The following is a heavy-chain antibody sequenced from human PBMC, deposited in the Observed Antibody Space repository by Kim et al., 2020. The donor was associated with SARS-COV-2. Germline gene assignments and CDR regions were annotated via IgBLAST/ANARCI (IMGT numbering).Heavy chain of an antibody. J-gene: IGHJ4*02. V-gene: IGHV3-30*18. Sequence: GGSLRLSCAASGFTFITYGMHWVRQAPGKGLEWVAVISYDGRNKYYADAVKGRFTISRDNSKNTPELQMNSLGAEDTAVYYCAKDWVAYCGGNCYTFDYWGQGTLVTVSS. D-gene: IGHD2-21*02. CDR1: GFTFITYG. CDR3: AKDWVAYCGGNCYTFDY. CDR2: ISYDGRNK.